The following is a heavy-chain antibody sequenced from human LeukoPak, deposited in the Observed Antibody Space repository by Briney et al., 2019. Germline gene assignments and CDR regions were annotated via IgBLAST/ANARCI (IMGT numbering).Heavy chain of an antibody. Sequence: GASVKVSCKASGYSFSDHYMHWVRQAPGQGLEWMGWINPDSGGTNYAQKFQGRVTMTRDTSISTVYLELSGLRYDDTAVHYCAREVQCSSGCCYSLPADYWGQETLVTVSS. D-gene: IGHD2-15*01. J-gene: IGHJ4*02. CDR3: AREVQCSSGCCYSLPADY. V-gene: IGHV1-2*02. CDR1: GYSFSDHY. CDR2: INPDSGGT.